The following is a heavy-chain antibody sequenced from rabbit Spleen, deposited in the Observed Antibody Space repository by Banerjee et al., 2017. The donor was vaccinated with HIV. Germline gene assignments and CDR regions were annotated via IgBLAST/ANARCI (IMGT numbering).Heavy chain of an antibody. D-gene: IGHD8-1*01. V-gene: IGHV1S40*01. J-gene: IGHJ6*01. CDR2: IDDVDGST. CDR3: ARDAASSFSSYGMDL. CDR1: GFTISSTYW. Sequence: QSLEESGGDLVKPGASLTLTCKASGFTISSTYWICWVRQAPGKGLEWIACIDDVDGSTYYASWAKGRFSSSKTSSTTVTLQMTSLTAADTATYFCARDAASSFSSYGMDLWGPGTLVTVS.